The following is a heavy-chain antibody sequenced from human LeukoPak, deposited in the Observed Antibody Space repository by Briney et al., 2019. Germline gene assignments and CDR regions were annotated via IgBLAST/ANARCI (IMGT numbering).Heavy chain of an antibody. CDR1: GGSFSGYY. Sequence: PSETLSLTCAVYGGSFSGYYWSWIRQPPGRGLEWIGEINHSGSTNYNPSLKSRVTISVDTSKNQFSLKLSSVTAADTAVYYCSSVTQAGEYWGQGTLDTVSS. J-gene: IGHJ4*02. V-gene: IGHV4-34*01. CDR2: INHSGST. D-gene: IGHD1-14*01. CDR3: SSVTQAGEY.